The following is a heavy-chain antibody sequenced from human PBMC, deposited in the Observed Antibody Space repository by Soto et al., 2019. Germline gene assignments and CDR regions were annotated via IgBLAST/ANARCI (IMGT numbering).Heavy chain of an antibody. J-gene: IGHJ4*02. CDR1: GGSISSYY. D-gene: IGHD2-21*02. CDR2: IYYSGIT. V-gene: IGHV4-59*01. CDR3: ARDLRAYCGGDCYSLGY. Sequence: PSETLSVTGTVSGGSISSYYWSWIRQPPGKGLEWIGYIYYSGITNYNPSLRSRVTISVDTSKNQFSLKLSSVTAADTAVYYCARDLRAYCGGDCYSLGYWGQGTLVTAPQ.